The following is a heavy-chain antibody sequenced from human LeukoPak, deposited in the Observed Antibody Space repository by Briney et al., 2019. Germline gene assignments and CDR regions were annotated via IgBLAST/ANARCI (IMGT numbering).Heavy chain of an antibody. CDR3: ARARPMYYYDSSGSDAFDI. D-gene: IGHD3-22*01. CDR2: IYHSGST. V-gene: IGHV4-30-2*01. Sequence: SETPSLTCAVSGGSISSGGYSWSWIRRPPGKGLEWIGYIYHSGSTYYNPSLKSRVTISVDRSKNQFSLKLSSVTAADTAVYYCARARPMYYYDSSGSDAFDIWGQGTMVTVSS. J-gene: IGHJ3*02. CDR1: GGSISSGGYS.